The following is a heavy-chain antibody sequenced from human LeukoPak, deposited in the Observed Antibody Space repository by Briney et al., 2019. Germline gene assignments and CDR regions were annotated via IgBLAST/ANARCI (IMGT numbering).Heavy chain of an antibody. D-gene: IGHD3-22*01. J-gene: IGHJ4*02. V-gene: IGHV4-61*02. CDR3: AREKRQYYDSSGYYFDY. CDR2: IYTSGST. CDR1: GGSISSGSYY. Sequence: SETLSLTCTVSGGSISSGSYYWSWIRQPAGKGLEWIGRIYTSGSTKYNPSLKSRVAISVDTSKSQFSLKLSSVTAADTAVYYCAREKRQYYDSSGYYFDYWGQGTLVTVSS.